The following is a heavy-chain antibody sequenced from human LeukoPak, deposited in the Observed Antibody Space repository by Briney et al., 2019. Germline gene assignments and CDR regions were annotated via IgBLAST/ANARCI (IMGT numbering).Heavy chain of an antibody. CDR3: ASSLIKGSGSYTFDY. Sequence: PSETLSPTCAVSGYSISSGYYWGWIRQPPGKGLEWIGSIYHSGSTYYNPSLKRRVTISVDTSKNQFSLKLSSVTAADPAVYYCASSLIKGSGSYTFDYWGQGTLVTVST. V-gene: IGHV4-38-2*01. D-gene: IGHD3-10*01. CDR1: GYSISSGYY. CDR2: IYHSGST. J-gene: IGHJ4*02.